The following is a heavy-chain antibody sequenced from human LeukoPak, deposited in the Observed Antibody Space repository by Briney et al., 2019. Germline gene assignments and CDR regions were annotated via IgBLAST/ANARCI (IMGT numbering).Heavy chain of an antibody. CDR1: GFTFSSYA. V-gene: IGHV3-23*01. J-gene: IGHJ4*02. CDR3: AKLAWACSGGSCYRGHFDY. D-gene: IGHD2-15*01. Sequence: GGSLRLSCAASGFTFSSYAMSWVRQAPGKGLEWVSAISGCGGSTYYADSVKGRFTISRDNSKNTLYLQMNSLRAEDTAVYYCAKLAWACSGGSCYRGHFDYWGQGTLVTVSS. CDR2: ISGCGGST.